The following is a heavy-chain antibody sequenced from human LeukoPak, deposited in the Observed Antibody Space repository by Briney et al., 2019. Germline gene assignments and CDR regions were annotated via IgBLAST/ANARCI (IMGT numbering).Heavy chain of an antibody. J-gene: IGHJ4*02. CDR3: ARESGTGTFDY. V-gene: IGHV4-30-2*01. D-gene: IGHD1-7*01. Sequence: SQTLSLTCTVSGGSISNGGYYWSWIRQPPGKGLEWIGYIYHSGSTYYNPSLKSRVTISVDRSKNQFSLKLSSVTAADTAVYYCARESGTGTFDYWGQGTLVTVSS. CDR2: IYHSGST. CDR1: GGSISNGGYY.